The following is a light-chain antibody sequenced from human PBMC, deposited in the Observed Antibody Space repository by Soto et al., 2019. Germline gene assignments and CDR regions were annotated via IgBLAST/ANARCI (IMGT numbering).Light chain of an antibody. CDR1: SSNIGDNP. CDR2: YDD. CDR3: ASWDDNLNGPV. V-gene: IGLV1-44*01. J-gene: IGLJ2*01. Sequence: QSVLTQPPSASGTPGQRVTISCSGSSSNIGDNPVNWYQQVPGAAPKLLIYYDDMLYSGVSDRFSGSKSGTSASLAISGLQSEDEADYYCASWDDNLNGPVFGRGTKLTVL.